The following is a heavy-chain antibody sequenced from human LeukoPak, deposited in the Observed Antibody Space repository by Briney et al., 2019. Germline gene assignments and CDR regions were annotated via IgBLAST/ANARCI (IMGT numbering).Heavy chain of an antibody. Sequence: SETLSLTCTVSGGSISRYYWNWLRQPPGRGLEWSWYIYYSGSTNYNPSLKSRVTITVDTSKNQFSLKLSSVTAADTAVYYCARGADSSGYYSIFYFDYWGQGTLVTVSS. D-gene: IGHD3-22*01. CDR1: GGSISRYY. J-gene: IGHJ4*02. V-gene: IGHV4-59*01. CDR3: ARGADSSGYYSIFYFDY. CDR2: IYYSGST.